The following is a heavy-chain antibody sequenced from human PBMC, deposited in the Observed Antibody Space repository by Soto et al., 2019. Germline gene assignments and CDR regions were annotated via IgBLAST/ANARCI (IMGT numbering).Heavy chain of an antibody. D-gene: IGHD3-3*01. CDR3: ARGRSTIFGVVVGMDV. CDR2: MNPNSGNT. Sequence: ASVKVSCKASGYAFTSYDINWVRQATGQGLEWMGWMNPNSGNTGYAQKFQGRVTMTRNTSISTAYMELSSLRSEDTAVYYCARGRSTIFGVVVGMDVWGQGTTVTVSS. V-gene: IGHV1-8*01. CDR1: GYAFTSYD. J-gene: IGHJ6*02.